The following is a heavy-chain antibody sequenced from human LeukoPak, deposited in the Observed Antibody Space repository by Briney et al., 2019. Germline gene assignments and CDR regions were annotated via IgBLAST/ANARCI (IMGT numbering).Heavy chain of an antibody. CDR3: ARGGGGSPWLDS. CDR2: IRVYNGHT. CDR1: GYVFAAYA. V-gene: IGHV1-18*01. J-gene: IGHJ4*02. Sequence: ASVKVSCKPSGYVFAAYAVSWVRQAPGEGLEWLGWIRVYNGHTDYAQKLQDRVTLTADSSTTTVYMELSSLTSDDTAVYYCARGGGGSPWLDSWGQGTLVTVSS. D-gene: IGHD1-26*01.